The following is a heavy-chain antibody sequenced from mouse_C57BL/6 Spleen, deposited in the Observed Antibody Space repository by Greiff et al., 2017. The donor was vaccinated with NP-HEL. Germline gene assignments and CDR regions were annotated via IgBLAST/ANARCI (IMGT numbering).Heavy chain of an antibody. CDR1: GYTFTSYW. J-gene: IGHJ3*01. Sequence: QVQLQQSGAELVKPGASVKMSCKASGYTFTSYWITWVKQRPGQGLEWIGDIYPGSGSTNYNEKFKSKATLTVDTSSSTAYMQLSSLTSEDSAVYYCARSHYYGSSFAYWGQGTLVTVSA. CDR2: IYPGSGST. V-gene: IGHV1-55*01. D-gene: IGHD1-1*01. CDR3: ARSHYYGSSFAY.